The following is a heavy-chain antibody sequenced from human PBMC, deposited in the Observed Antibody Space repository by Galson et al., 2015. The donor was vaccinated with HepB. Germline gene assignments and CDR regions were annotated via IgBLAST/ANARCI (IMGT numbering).Heavy chain of an antibody. Sequence: LRLSCAASGFTFSSYGMHWVRQAPGKGLEWVALIWYDGSNKYYADSVKGRFTISRDNSKNTLYLQMNSLRAEDTAVYYCAREYSSGWPPGYWGQGTLVTVSS. D-gene: IGHD6-19*01. CDR2: IWYDGSNK. J-gene: IGHJ4*02. CDR3: AREYSSGWPPGY. CDR1: GFTFSSYG. V-gene: IGHV3-33*01.